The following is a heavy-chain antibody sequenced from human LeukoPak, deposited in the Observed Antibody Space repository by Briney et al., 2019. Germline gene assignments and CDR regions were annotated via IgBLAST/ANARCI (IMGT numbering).Heavy chain of an antibody. J-gene: IGHJ4*02. V-gene: IGHV7-4-1*02. Sequence: GASVKVSCKASGYTFTNYPMIWVRQAPGQGLEWMGWINTNTGNPTYAQGFTGRFVFSLDTSVGTTYLQINSLKTEDTAVYYCARGGYSRGQGSPFGYWGQGTLVTVSS. D-gene: IGHD6-19*01. CDR2: INTNTGNP. CDR3: ARGGYSRGQGSPFGY. CDR1: GYTFTNYP.